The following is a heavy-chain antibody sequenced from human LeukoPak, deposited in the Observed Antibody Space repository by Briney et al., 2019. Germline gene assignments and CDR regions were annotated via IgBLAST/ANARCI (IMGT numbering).Heavy chain of an antibody. V-gene: IGHV4-39*07. D-gene: IGHD3-10*01. CDR3: ASSLGIEGVPDY. J-gene: IGHJ4*02. CDR2: IYYSRST. Sequence: SETLSLTCTVSGGSISSSSYYWGWIRQPPGKGLEWIGSIYYSRSTYYNPSLESRVTISVDTSKNQFSLKLSSVTAADTAVYYCASSLGIEGVPDYWGQGTLVTVSS. CDR1: GGSISSSSYY.